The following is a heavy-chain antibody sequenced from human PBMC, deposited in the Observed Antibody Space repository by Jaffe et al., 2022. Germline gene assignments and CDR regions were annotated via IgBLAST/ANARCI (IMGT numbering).Heavy chain of an antibody. D-gene: IGHD2-21*02. J-gene: IGHJ4*02. V-gene: IGHV3-30*02. CDR2: IRYDGSNK. CDR1: GFTFSSYG. CDR3: AKGWRPQSPFYFDY. Sequence: QVQLVESGGGVVQPGGSLRLSCAASGFTFSSYGMHWVRQAPGKGLEWVAFIRYDGSNKYYADSVKGRFTISRDNSKNTLYLQMNSLRAEDTAVYYCAKGWRPQSPFYFDYWGQGTLVTVSS.